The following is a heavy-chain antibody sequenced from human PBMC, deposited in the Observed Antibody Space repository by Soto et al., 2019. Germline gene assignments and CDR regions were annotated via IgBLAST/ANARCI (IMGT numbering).Heavy chain of an antibody. CDR1: GFNFGAYA. V-gene: IGHV3-23*01. D-gene: IGHD6-19*01. CDR2: ISGSSSGT. Sequence: PGGSLRLSCEASGFNFGAYAMSWVRQAPGKGLEWVSGISGSSSGTYYTDSVKGRFTISRDNSKNTVYLQMNSLRGEDTAVYYCAKDRSDNLWVYYYAMDVWGQGTAVTVSS. CDR3: AKDRSDNLWVYYYAMDV. J-gene: IGHJ6*02.